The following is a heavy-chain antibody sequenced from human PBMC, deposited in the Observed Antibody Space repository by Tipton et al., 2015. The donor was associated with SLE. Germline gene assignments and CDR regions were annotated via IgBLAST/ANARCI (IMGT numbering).Heavy chain of an antibody. Sequence: SGVTIRSRWMHWVRQVPGKGLVWVARINEDGSGTSYSDFVKGRFTFSRDNAKDTLYLQMNSLRVDDTAVYYCARSLLINYYGSGTDYYYMDVSGKGTTVTVSS. J-gene: IGHJ6*03. CDR1: GVTIRSRW. CDR3: ARSLLINYYGSGTDYYYMDV. D-gene: IGHD3-10*01. V-gene: IGHV3-74*01. CDR2: INEDGSGT.